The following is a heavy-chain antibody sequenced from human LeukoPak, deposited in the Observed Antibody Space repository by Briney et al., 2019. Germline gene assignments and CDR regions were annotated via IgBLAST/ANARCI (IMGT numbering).Heavy chain of an antibody. CDR3: AREKEKGSTSYDYYYYYYMDV. J-gene: IGHJ6*03. CDR2: IYTSGST. D-gene: IGHD2-2*01. V-gene: IGHV4-4*07. CDR1: GGSISSYY. Sequence: PSETLSLTCTVSGGSISSYYWSWIRQPAGKRLEWIGRIYTSGSTNYNPSLKSRVTMSVDTSKNQFSLKLSSVTAADTAVYYCAREKEKGSTSYDYYYYYYMDVWGKGTTVTVSS.